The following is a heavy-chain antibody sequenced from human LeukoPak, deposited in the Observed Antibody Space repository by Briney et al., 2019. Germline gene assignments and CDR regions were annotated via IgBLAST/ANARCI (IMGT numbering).Heavy chain of an antibody. CDR3: AKDRGYYYDSSGYCYFDY. D-gene: IGHD3-22*01. J-gene: IGHJ4*02. V-gene: IGHV3-23*01. CDR1: GFTFNSYA. CDR2: ISGGGGST. Sequence: GGSLRLSCAASGFTFNSYAMSWVRQAPGKGLEWVSAISGGGGSTYHADSVKGRFTISRDNSKNTLYLQMNSLRAEDTAVYYCAKDRGYYYDSSGYCYFDYWGQGTLVTVSS.